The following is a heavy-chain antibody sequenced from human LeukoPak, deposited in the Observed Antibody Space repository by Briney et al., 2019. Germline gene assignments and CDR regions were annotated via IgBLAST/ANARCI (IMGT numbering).Heavy chain of an antibody. D-gene: IGHD3-10*01. CDR2: INPNSGGT. Sequence: GASVKVSCKASGYTFTGYYMHWVRQAPGQGLEWMGWINPNSGGTNYAQKFQGRVTMTRDTSISTAYMELRSLRSDDTAVYYCARVVVGLWFGELLPQPIDYWGQGTLVTVSS. J-gene: IGHJ4*02. V-gene: IGHV1-2*02. CDR1: GYTFTGYY. CDR3: ARVVVGLWFGELLPQPIDY.